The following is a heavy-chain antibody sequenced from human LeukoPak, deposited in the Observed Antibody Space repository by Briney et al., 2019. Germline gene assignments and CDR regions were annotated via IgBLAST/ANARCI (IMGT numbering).Heavy chain of an antibody. CDR2: IYHSGST. V-gene: IGHV4-38-2*02. CDR1: GYSISSGYY. CDR3: ARAYYHDSSDYYFPLDY. D-gene: IGHD3-22*01. J-gene: IGHJ4*02. Sequence: SETLSLTCTVSGYSISSGYYWAWIRQPPGKGLEWLGNIYHSGSTYYNPSLKSRVTISVDTSKNQFSLNLSSVTAADTAVYYCARAYYHDSSDYYFPLDYWGQGTLVTVSS.